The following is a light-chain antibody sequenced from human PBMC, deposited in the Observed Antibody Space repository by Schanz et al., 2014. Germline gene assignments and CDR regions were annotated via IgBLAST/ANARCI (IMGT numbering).Light chain of an antibody. CDR1: SSDVGGYNY. CDR2: DVS. Sequence: QSALTQPASVSGSPGQSITISCTGTSSDVGGYNYVSWYQQHPGKAPKLMIYDVSNRPSGVSNRFSSSKSGNTASLTISGLQAEDEADYYCSSYTSSRTLAFGGGTKLTVL. CDR3: SSYTSSRTLA. J-gene: IGLJ3*02. V-gene: IGLV2-14*01.